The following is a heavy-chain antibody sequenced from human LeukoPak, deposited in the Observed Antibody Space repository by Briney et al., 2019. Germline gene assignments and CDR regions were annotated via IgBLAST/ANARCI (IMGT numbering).Heavy chain of an antibody. V-gene: IGHV4-59*08. Sequence: SETLSLTCTVSGGSISSYYWSWIRQPPGQGLEWIGYIYYSGSTNYNPSLKSRVTISVDTSKNQFSLKLSSVTAADTAVYYCARRGRRFGVYAFDIWGQGTMVTVSS. D-gene: IGHD3-10*01. CDR2: IYYSGST. CDR1: GGSISSYY. CDR3: ARRGRRFGVYAFDI. J-gene: IGHJ3*02.